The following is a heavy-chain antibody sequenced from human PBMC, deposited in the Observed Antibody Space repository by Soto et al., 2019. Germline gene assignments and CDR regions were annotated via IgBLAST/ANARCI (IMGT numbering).Heavy chain of an antibody. CDR1: GGSTSSYY. Sequence: SETLSLTCSVSGGSTSSYYWSWIRQPPGKGLEWIGYIYYSGSTDYNPSLKSRVTMSVDTSKNQFSLKLSSVTAADTAVYYCARHYYDSSGYYGTYNWFDPWGQGTLVTVSS. J-gene: IGHJ5*02. D-gene: IGHD3-22*01. V-gene: IGHV4-59*08. CDR2: IYYSGST. CDR3: ARHYYDSSGYYGTYNWFDP.